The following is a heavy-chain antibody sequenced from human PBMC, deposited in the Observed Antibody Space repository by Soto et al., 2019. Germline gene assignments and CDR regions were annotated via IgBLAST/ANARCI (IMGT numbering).Heavy chain of an antibody. J-gene: IGHJ4*02. D-gene: IGHD3-16*01. V-gene: IGHV3-30*04. CDR2: ISFDGKNK. CDR1: GFIFSNYA. CDR3: ARDVIEFDYMWGLDY. Sequence: QVQLVESGGDVVQPGKSLRLSCAASGFIFSNYAMHWVRQAPGKGLEWLAVISFDGKNKYDGDSAKGRFTISRDNSKNAVYLQLNSLRTEDTAVYYCARDVIEFDYMWGLDYWGQGTPVTVSS.